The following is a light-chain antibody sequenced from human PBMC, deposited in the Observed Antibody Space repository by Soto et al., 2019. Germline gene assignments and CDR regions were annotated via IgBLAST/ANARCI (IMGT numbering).Light chain of an antibody. CDR1: SSNIGNNY. CDR3: GTWDSSLFEGV. J-gene: IGLJ2*01. V-gene: IGLV1-51*02. Sequence: QSVLTQPPSVSVAPGQKVTISCSGSSSNIGNNYVSWYQQLPGTAPKLLIYENNKRPSGIPDRFSGSKSGTSATLRITGLQTGDEADYYCGTWDSSLFEGVFGGGTKVTVL. CDR2: ENN.